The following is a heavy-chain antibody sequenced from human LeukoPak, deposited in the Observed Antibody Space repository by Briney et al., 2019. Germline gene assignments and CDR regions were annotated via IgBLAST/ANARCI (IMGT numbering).Heavy chain of an antibody. Sequence: PGGSLRLSCAASGFTFSSYEMNWVRQAPGKGLEWVSSISSSSSYIYYADSVKGRFTISRDNAKNSLYLQMNSLRAEDTAVYYCATGIAAAGVDYWGQGTLVTVSS. V-gene: IGHV3-21*01. D-gene: IGHD6-13*01. CDR1: GFTFSSYE. CDR2: ISSSSSYI. CDR3: ATGIAAAGVDY. J-gene: IGHJ4*02.